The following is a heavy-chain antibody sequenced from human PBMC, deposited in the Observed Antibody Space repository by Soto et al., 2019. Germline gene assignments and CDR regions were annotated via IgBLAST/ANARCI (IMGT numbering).Heavy chain of an antibody. CDR1: GFTFSSYA. Sequence: GGSLRLSCAASGFTFSSYAMHWVRQAPGKGLEYVSAISSNRGSTYYANSVKGRFTISRDNAKNTLYLQMGSLRAEDTAVYYCARVEVYYYDSSGMDVWGQGTTVTVSS. CDR2: ISSNRGST. J-gene: IGHJ6*02. CDR3: ARVEVYYYDSSGMDV. V-gene: IGHV3-64*01. D-gene: IGHD3-22*01.